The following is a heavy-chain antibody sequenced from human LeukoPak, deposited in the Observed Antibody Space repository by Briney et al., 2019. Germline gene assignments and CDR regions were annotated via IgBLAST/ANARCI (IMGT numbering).Heavy chain of an antibody. Sequence: PGRSLRLSCAASGFTFSSYGMHWVRQAPGKGLEWVAVIWYDGSNKDYTDSVKGRSTISRDNSKNTLYLQMNSLRAEDTAVYYCAKDVNLKELWPKYYFDYWGQGTLVSVSS. V-gene: IGHV3-33*06. D-gene: IGHD3-16*01. CDR1: GFTFSSYG. CDR3: AKDVNLKELWPKYYFDY. CDR2: IWYDGSNK. J-gene: IGHJ4*02.